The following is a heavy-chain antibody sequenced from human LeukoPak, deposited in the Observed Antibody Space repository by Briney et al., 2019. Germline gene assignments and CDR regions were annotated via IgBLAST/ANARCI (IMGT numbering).Heavy chain of an antibody. D-gene: IGHD1-1*01. CDR1: GFPFSSYW. J-gene: IGHJ4*02. V-gene: IGHV3-7*01. Sequence: GGSLRLSCAASGFPFSSYWMSWVRQAPGKGLEWVANIKQDGSDKYYEDSVKGRFTISRDNAKNSLYLQLNSLRADDTAVYYCARLTGTTGFDYWGQGTLVIVSS. CDR2: IKQDGSDK. CDR3: ARLTGTTGFDY.